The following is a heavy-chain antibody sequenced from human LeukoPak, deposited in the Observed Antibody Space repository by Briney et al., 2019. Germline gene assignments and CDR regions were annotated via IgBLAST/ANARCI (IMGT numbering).Heavy chain of an antibody. CDR2: INSDGSST. J-gene: IGHJ4*02. D-gene: IGHD2-2*01. CDR1: GFTFSSYW. Sequence: GGSLRLSCAASGFTFSSYWMHWVRQAPGKGLVWVSRINSDGSSTSYADSVKGRFTISRDNAKNTLYLQMNSLRAEDTAVYYCARGDIVVVPAAIDIDYWGQGTLVTVPS. CDR3: ARGDIVVVPAAIDIDY. V-gene: IGHV3-74*01.